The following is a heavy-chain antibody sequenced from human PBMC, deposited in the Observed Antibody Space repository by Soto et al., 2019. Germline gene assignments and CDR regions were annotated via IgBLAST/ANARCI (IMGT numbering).Heavy chain of an antibody. D-gene: IGHD3-22*01. J-gene: IGHJ3*02. V-gene: IGHV3-74*01. CDR2: INPDATTI. CDR1: GFTFSNYW. CDR3: ARDSRYSSGYSDAFDI. Sequence: GGSLRLSCATSGFTFSNYWIHWVRQAPGEGLVWVSRINPDATTINYADSVKGRFTVSRDNAKNTLYLQMNSLRAEDTAVYYCARDSRYSSGYSDAFDIWGQGTMVTVSS.